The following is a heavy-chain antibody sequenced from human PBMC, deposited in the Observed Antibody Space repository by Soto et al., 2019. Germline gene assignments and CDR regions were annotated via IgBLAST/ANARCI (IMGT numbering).Heavy chain of an antibody. Sequence: QVQLQESGPGLVKPSGTLSLTCAVSGGSISSSNWWSWVRQPPGKGLEWIGEIYHSGSTNYNPSLKRLVTISVDKPKNQFPLKRTSVTAADTALYYCAAQWGPYYYDMSPCFWGEGTLVTVSA. D-gene: IGHD3-22*01. J-gene: IGHJ4*02. V-gene: IGHV4-4*02. CDR2: IYHSGST. CDR1: GGSISSSNW. CDR3: AAQWGPYYYDMSPCF.